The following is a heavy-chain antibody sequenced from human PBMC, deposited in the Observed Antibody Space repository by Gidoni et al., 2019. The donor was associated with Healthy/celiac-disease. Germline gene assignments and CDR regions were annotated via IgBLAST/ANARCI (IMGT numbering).Heavy chain of an antibody. CDR2: IYSGGST. V-gene: IGHV3-53*01. CDR3: AREAPRTWRDHGSGLRGEYYFDY. CDR1: GFTVSSNY. Sequence: EVQLVESGGGLIQPGGSLRLSCAASGFTVSSNYMSWVRQAPGKGLEWVSVIYSGGSTYYADSVKGRFTSSRDNSKNTLYLQMNSLRAEDTAVYYCAREAPRTWRDHGSGLRGEYYFDYWGQGTLVTVSS. J-gene: IGHJ4*02. D-gene: IGHD3-10*01.